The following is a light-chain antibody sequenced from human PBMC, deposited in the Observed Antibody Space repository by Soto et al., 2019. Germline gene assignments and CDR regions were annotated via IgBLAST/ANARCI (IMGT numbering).Light chain of an antibody. CDR1: QDISNY. CDR2: DAS. Sequence: DIQMTQSPSSLSASVGDRVTITCQASQDISNYLNWYQQKPGKAPRLLIYDASNLETGVTSKFSGSGSGTDFTFTISSLQPEDIATYCCQQYLNRLISTLGRGTKVDIK. V-gene: IGKV1-33*01. CDR3: QQYLNRLIST. J-gene: IGKJ3*01.